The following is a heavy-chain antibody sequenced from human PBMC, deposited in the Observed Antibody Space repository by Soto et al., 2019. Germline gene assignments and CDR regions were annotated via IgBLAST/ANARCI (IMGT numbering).Heavy chain of an antibody. V-gene: IGHV3-23*01. Sequence: PGGSLRLSCAASGFTFSSYAMSWVRQAPGKGLEWVSAISGSGGTTYYADSVKGRFTISRDNPKNTLDLQMNSLRAEDTAVYYCAKETTVTTYYYFDCWGQGTLVTVSS. CDR2: ISGSGGTT. D-gene: IGHD4-17*01. J-gene: IGHJ4*02. CDR1: GFTFSSYA. CDR3: AKETTVTTYYYFDC.